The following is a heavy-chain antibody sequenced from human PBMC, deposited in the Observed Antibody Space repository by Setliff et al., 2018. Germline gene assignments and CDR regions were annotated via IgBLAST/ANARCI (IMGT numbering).Heavy chain of an antibody. V-gene: IGHV1-69*05. J-gene: IGHJ6*03. Sequence: SVKVSCKASGGTFSSYGISWVRQAPGQGLEWMGGTIPMFGTRNYARKFQGRVTIITDESTSTAYMQLTSLGSEDTAVYYCVREGVDSRSSTDYRYYMDVWGKGTTVTVSS. CDR1: GGTFSSYG. CDR2: TIPMFGTR. D-gene: IGHD3-22*01. CDR3: VREGVDSRSSTDYRYYMDV.